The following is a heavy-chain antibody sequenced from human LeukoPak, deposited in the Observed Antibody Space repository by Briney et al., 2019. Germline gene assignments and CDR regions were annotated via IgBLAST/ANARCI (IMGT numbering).Heavy chain of an antibody. J-gene: IGHJ4*02. CDR1: GFIFSSYS. D-gene: IGHD1-26*01. CDR2: ISSSSSYI. Sequence: PGGSLRLSCAASGFIFSSYSMNWVRQAPGKGLEWVSSISSSSSYIYYADSVKGRFTISRDNAKNSLYLQMNSLRAEDTAVYYCARDRGKLPSDLDYWGQGTLVTVSS. V-gene: IGHV3-21*01. CDR3: ARDRGKLPSDLDY.